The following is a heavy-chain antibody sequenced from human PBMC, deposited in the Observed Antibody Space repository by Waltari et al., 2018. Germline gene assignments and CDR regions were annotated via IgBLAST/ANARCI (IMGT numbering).Heavy chain of an antibody. Sequence: EVQLVESGGDLVQPGGSLRLSCAASGFSFSSYEMNWVRQAPGKVLGWFSYIVSIGTTIYYADSVKGRCTISRVNSNNSLYLQMNSLSAEDTAVYYFAGLLSIPPAIFDYWCQGTLVTVSS. CDR3: AGLLSIPPAIFDY. J-gene: IGHJ4*02. D-gene: IGHD2-2*02. V-gene: IGHV3-48*03. CDR2: IVSIGTTI. CDR1: GFSFSSYE.